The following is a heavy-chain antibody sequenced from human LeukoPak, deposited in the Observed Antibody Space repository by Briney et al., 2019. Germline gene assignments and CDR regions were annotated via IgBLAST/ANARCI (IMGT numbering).Heavy chain of an antibody. V-gene: IGHV3-11*01. CDR1: GFIFSDYY. Sequence: GGSLRPSCAASGFIFSDYYMSWIRQAPGKGLEWVSYISNSGTMIYYRDSVKGRFTVSRDNAKNSLYLQMNSLRAEDTAVYYCAGGVQGAGPFDYWGQGSLVTVSS. J-gene: IGHJ4*02. CDR3: AGGVQGAGPFDY. CDR2: ISNSGTMI. D-gene: IGHD3-16*01.